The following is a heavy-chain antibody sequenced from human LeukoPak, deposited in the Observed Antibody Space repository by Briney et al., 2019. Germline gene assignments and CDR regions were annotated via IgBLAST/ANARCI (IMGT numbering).Heavy chain of an antibody. D-gene: IGHD6-6*01. V-gene: IGHV4-30-2*01. CDR3: ARAELEYSSSRRAFDI. Sequence: PSETLSLTCTVSGGSISSGGYFWSWIRQPPGKGLEWIGYIHHSGNTYYSPSLKSQVSVSIDRSKNQFSLRLSSVTAADTAVYYCARAELEYSSSRRAFDIWGQGTMVTVSS. CDR2: IHHSGNT. J-gene: IGHJ3*02. CDR1: GGSISSGGYF.